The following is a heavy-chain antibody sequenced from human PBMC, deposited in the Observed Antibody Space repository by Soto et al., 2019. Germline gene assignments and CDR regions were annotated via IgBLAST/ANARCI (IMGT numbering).Heavy chain of an antibody. D-gene: IGHD6-13*01. CDR3: ARELVAAAGIGFDY. Sequence: QVQLVESGGGVVQPGRSLRLSCAASGFTFSSYGMHWVRQAPGKGLEWVAVIWYDGSNKYYADSVKGRFTISRDNSKNTLYLQMNSLRAEDTAVYYCARELVAAAGIGFDYWGQGTLVTVSS. V-gene: IGHV3-33*01. CDR2: IWYDGSNK. J-gene: IGHJ4*02. CDR1: GFTFSSYG.